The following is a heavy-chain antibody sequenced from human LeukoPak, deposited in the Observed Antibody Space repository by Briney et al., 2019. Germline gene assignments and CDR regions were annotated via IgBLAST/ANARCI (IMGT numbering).Heavy chain of an antibody. CDR2: IYYSGST. V-gene: IGHV4-39*01. D-gene: IGHD6-13*01. CDR3: ARHPAPGIASAGRYAFDY. Sequence: SETLSLTCTVSDGSISSSSYYWGWIRQPPGKWLEWIGSIYYSGSTYYNPSLKSRVTISVDTSKNQCSLRLSSVTAADTAIYYCARHPAPGIASAGRYAFDYWGQGTLVTVSS. J-gene: IGHJ4*02. CDR1: DGSISSSSYY.